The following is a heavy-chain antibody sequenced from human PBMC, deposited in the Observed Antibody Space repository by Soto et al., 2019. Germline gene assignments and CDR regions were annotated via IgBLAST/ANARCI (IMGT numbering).Heavy chain of an antibody. CDR3: ARENCSGGSCYRYYYYMDV. CDR2: IYYSGST. D-gene: IGHD2-15*01. Sequence: QVQLQESGPGLVKPSETLSLTCTVSGGSISSYYWSWIRQPPGKGLEWIGYIYYSGSTTYNPSLNSRVTITVDTSKNQFSLKLSSVTAADTAVYYCARENCSGGSCYRYYYYMDVWGKGTPVTVSS. J-gene: IGHJ6*03. CDR1: GGSISSYY. V-gene: IGHV4-59*01.